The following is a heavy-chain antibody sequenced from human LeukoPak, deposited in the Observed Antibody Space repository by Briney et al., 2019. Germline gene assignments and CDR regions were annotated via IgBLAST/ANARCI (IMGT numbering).Heavy chain of an antibody. V-gene: IGHV3-23*01. J-gene: IGHJ4*02. D-gene: IGHD6-19*01. CDR3: AKDVGAVAGTYDY. CDR2: ISGSGGST. CDR1: GFTVSSNS. Sequence: PGGSLRLSCTVSGFTVSSNSMSWVRQAPGKGLEWVSGISGSGGSTYYGDSVKGRFTISRDNSKNTLYLQTNSLRAEDTAVYYCAKDVGAVAGTYDYWGQGSLVTVSS.